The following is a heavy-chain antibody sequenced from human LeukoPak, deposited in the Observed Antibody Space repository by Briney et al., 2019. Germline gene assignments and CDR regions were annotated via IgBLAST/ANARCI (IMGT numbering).Heavy chain of an antibody. D-gene: IGHD2-8*02. J-gene: IGHJ4*02. CDR2: INPTGSST. V-gene: IGHV1-46*01. CDR1: GYTLTNYY. Sequence: ASVKVSCKASGYTLTNYYMHWVRQAPGQGLEWMGLINPTGSSTNYAQKFRGRVTMTRDTSTSTVYMELSSLRSEDTAVYYCAREESGGYFDYWGQGTPVTVSS. CDR3: AREESGGYFDY.